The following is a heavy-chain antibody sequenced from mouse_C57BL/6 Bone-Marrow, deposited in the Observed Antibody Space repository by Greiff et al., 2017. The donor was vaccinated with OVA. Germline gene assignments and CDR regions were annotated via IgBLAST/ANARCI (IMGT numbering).Heavy chain of an antibody. CDR2: ISSGGDYI. Sequence: EVKVVESGEGLVKPGGSLKLSCAASGFTFSSYAMSWVRQTPEKRLEWVAYISSGGDYIYYADTVKGRFTISRDNARNTLYLQMNSLKSEDTAMYYCTRDERLLPWFAYWGQGTLVTVSA. CDR1: GFTFSSYA. V-gene: IGHV5-9-1*02. CDR3: TRDERLLPWFAY. J-gene: IGHJ3*01. D-gene: IGHD1-1*01.